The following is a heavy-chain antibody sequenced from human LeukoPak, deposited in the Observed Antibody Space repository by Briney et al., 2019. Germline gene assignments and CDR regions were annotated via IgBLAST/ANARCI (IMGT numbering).Heavy chain of an antibody. D-gene: IGHD5-12*01. V-gene: IGHV3-53*05. CDR2: IHTGGST. J-gene: IGHJ3*02. CDR1: GFTVSSNY. Sequence: SGGSLRLSCAASGFTVSSNYMSWVRQAPGKGLEWVSVIHTGGSTYYADSVKGRFTISRDNSKNTLYLQMNSLRAEDTAVYYCARGNQPKWLRSPDAFDIWGQGTMVTVSS. CDR3: ARGNQPKWLRSPDAFDI.